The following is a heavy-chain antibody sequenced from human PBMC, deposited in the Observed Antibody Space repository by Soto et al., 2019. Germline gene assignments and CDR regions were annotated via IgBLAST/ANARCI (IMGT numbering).Heavy chain of an antibody. V-gene: IGHV4-31*03. Sequence: VQLQESGPGLVMPSQTLSLTCTVSGGSISTGGYYWTWIRQHPGKGLECIGYIYYSGITYYNPSLKCRVTISVDTSKNQFSLILNSVTAADTAVYDCAANWNDGYYDYWGQGTLVTVSS. CDR3: AANWNDGYYDY. D-gene: IGHD1-1*01. J-gene: IGHJ4*02. CDR2: IYYSGIT. CDR1: GGSISTGGYY.